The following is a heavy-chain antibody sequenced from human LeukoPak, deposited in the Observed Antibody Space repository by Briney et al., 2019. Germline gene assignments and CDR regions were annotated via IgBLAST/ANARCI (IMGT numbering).Heavy chain of an antibody. V-gene: IGHV3-48*01. CDR2: IGTTSGAI. CDR1: GFTFNAFG. CDR3: ARFRTWGDKAFDY. Sequence: GGSLRLSCAASGFTFNAFGMNWVRQAPGKGLEWVSYIGTTSGAIYYADSVKGRFTISRDSAKNSLYLQMNSLRAEDTAGYYCARFRTWGDKAFDYWGQGTLVTVSS. J-gene: IGHJ4*02. D-gene: IGHD2-21*02.